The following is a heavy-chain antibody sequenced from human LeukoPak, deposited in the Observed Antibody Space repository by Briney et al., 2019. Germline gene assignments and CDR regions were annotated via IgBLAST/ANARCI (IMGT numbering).Heavy chain of an antibody. CDR3: ATWGLGPSRLYY. CDR1: GGYLSNYY. J-gene: IGHJ4*02. Sequence: SETLSLTCILSGGYLSNYYCTWIRQPPGKGLEWIGYIHSSGIANYNPSLKSRVSISMDTSKNQFSLKLSSVTAADTAVYYCATWGLGPSRLYYWGQGTLVTVSS. D-gene: IGHD1-26*01. V-gene: IGHV4-59*08. CDR2: IHSSGIA.